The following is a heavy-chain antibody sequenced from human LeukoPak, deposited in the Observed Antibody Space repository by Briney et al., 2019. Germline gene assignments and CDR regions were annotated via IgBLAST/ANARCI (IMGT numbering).Heavy chain of an antibody. J-gene: IGHJ4*02. D-gene: IGHD6-13*01. CDR2: ISGSGGST. V-gene: IGHV3-23*01. Sequence: GGSLRLSCAASGFTFSSYAMSWVRQAPGKGLEWVSAISGSGGSTYYADSVKGRFTISRDNAKNSLYLQMNSLRAEDTAVYYCARDLEPGIAAAGSPFDYWGQGTLVTVSS. CDR3: ARDLEPGIAAAGSPFDY. CDR1: GFTFSSYA.